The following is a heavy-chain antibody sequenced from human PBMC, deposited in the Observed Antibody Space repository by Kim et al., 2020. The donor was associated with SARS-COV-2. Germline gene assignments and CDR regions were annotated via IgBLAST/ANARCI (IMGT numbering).Heavy chain of an antibody. CDR3: ASPVDTAMVVDY. Sequence: SYNPSLKSRVTISVDTSKNQFSLKLSSVTAADTAVYYCASPVDTAMVVDYWGQGTLVTVSS. D-gene: IGHD5-18*01. J-gene: IGHJ4*02. V-gene: IGHV4-39*01.